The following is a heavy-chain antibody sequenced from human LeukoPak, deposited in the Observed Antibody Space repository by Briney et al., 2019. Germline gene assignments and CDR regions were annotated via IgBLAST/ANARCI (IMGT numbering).Heavy chain of an antibody. CDR1: GGTFISYA. D-gene: IGHD4-17*01. J-gene: IGHJ4*02. CDR2: IIPIFGTA. V-gene: IGHV1-69*01. CDR3: ARDGTYGDYAGY. Sequence: SVKVSCKASGGTFISYAISWVRQAPGQGLEWMGGIIPIFGTANYAQKFQGRVTITADESTSTAYMELSSLRSEDTAVYYCARDGTYGDYAGYWGQGTLVTVSS.